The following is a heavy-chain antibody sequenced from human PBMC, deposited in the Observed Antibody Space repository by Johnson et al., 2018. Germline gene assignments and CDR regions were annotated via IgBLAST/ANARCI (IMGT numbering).Heavy chain of an antibody. CDR2: IIPIFGTA. Sequence: QVQLVQSGAEVKKPGSSVKVSCKASGGTFSSYAISWVRQAPGQGLEWMGGIIPIFGTANYAQKFQGRVTITADESTSTAYMELSSLRSEDTAVYYCASAKNSITMVRGPRTGWFDPWGQGTLVTVSS. CDR1: GGTFSSYA. V-gene: IGHV1-69*12. D-gene: IGHD3-10*01. CDR3: ASAKNSITMVRGPRTGWFDP. J-gene: IGHJ5*02.